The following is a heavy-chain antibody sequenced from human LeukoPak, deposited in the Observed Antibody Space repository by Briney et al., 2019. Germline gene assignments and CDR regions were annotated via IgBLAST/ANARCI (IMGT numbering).Heavy chain of an antibody. CDR2: ISYDGSNK. CDR3: AREKGPYYYGSGSSFDP. V-gene: IGHV3-30*04. D-gene: IGHD3-10*01. CDR1: GFTFSSYA. Sequence: GGSLRLSCVASGFTFSSYAMHWVRQAPGKGLEWAAVISYDGSNKYYADSVKGRFTISRDNSKNTLYLQMNSLRAEDTAVYYCAREKGPYYYGSGSSFDPWGQGTLVTVSS. J-gene: IGHJ5*02.